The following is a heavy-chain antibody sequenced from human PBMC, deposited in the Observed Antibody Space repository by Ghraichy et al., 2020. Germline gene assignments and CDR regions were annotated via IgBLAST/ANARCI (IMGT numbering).Heavy chain of an antibody. V-gene: IGHV3-13*04. CDR3: ARAPHGTKWLLGQYGMDV. D-gene: IGHD3-22*01. Sequence: GGSLRLSCAASGFTFSSYDMHWVRQATGKGLEWVSAIGTAGDTYYPGSVKGRFTISRENAKNSLYLQMNSLRAGDTAVYYCARAPHGTKWLLGQYGMDVWGQGTTVTVSS. CDR2: IGTAGDT. CDR1: GFTFSSYD. J-gene: IGHJ6*02.